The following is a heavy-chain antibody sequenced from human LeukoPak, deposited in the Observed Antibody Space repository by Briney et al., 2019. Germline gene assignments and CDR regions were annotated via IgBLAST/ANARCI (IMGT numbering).Heavy chain of an antibody. D-gene: IGHD3-10*01. CDR3: XXXXGYYGYGVDP. CDR1: GGSFSGYY. J-gene: IGHJ5*02. Sequence: SETLSLTCAVYGGSFSGYYWSWIRQPPGKGLEWIGEINHSGSTNYNPSLKSRVTISVDTSKNQFSLKLSSVTAADTAVYYCXXXXGYYGYGVDPWGQGTLVTVSS. CDR2: INHSGST. V-gene: IGHV4-34*01.